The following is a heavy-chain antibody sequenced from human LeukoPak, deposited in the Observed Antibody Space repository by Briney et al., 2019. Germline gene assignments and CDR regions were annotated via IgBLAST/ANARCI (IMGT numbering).Heavy chain of an antibody. CDR1: GFTFSSYV. J-gene: IGHJ4*02. Sequence: PGGSLRLSCAASGFTFSSYVMSWVRQPPGKGLEWIGSIYSSGSTYYHPSLRSRVTISVDTSKKQISLKLNSMTAADTAVYYCARGAVGTTPFDSWGQGTLVTVSS. V-gene: IGHV4-39*01. CDR3: ARGAVGTTPFDS. D-gene: IGHD1-26*01. CDR2: IYSSGST.